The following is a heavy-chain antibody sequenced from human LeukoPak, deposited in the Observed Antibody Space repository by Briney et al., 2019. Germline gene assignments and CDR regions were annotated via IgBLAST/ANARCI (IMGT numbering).Heavy chain of an antibody. Sequence: KTEGSLRLSCAASGFTFSSYSMNWVRQAPGKGLEWVSSISSSSSYIYYADSVKGRFTISRDNAKNSLYLQMNSLRAEDTAVYYCARPHCSSTSCYGHYFQHWGQGTLVTVSS. CDR1: GFTFSSYS. J-gene: IGHJ1*01. CDR2: ISSSSSYI. V-gene: IGHV3-21*01. CDR3: ARPHCSSTSCYGHYFQH. D-gene: IGHD2-2*01.